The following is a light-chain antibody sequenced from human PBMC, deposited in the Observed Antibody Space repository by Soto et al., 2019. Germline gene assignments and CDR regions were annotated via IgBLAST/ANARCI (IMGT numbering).Light chain of an antibody. CDR1: QNIGTY. J-gene: IGKJ3*01. CDR2: AAS. Sequence: IQMTQSPSSLSASVGDRVTITCRASQNIGTYLNWYQQKPGKAPKLLIKAASTLQSGVPSRFSGSGSETDFTLNISSLQPEDFATYYCQQSYRTLLFTFGPGTTVDIK. CDR3: QQSYRTLLFT. V-gene: IGKV1-39*01.